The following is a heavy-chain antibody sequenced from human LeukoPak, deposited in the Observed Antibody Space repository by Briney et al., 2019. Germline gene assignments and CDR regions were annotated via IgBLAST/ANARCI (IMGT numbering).Heavy chain of an antibody. V-gene: IGHV1-69*05. CDR2: IIPIFGTA. D-gene: IGHD6-13*01. CDR3: AGENRIAAAGYGIWFDP. J-gene: IGHJ5*02. Sequence: SVKVSCKASGGTFSSYAISWVRQAPGQGLEWMGGIIPIFGTANYAQKFQGRVTITTDESASTAYMELSSLRSEDTAVYYCAGENRIAAAGYGIWFDPWGQGTLVTVSS. CDR1: GGTFSSYA.